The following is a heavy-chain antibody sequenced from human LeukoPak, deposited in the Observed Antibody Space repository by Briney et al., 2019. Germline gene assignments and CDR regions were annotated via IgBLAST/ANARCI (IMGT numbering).Heavy chain of an antibody. D-gene: IGHD6-19*01. CDR3: ARDYSGRSQALDY. CDR2: INPRGGST. Sequence: ASVKVSCKASGYTFTNYYMHWVRQAPGQGLEWVGMINPRGGSTNYAQNFQGRVTMTRDTSTSTVYMEVSSLRAEDTAVYYCARDYSGRSQALDYWGQGTLVTVSS. CDR1: GYTFTNYY. J-gene: IGHJ4*02. V-gene: IGHV1-46*01.